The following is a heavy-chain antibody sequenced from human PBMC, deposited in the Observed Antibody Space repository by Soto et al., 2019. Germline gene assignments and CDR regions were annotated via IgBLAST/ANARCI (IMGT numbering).Heavy chain of an antibody. CDR1: RGSISRYY. D-gene: IGHD4-17*01. Sequence: PSETLSLTCTVSRGSISRYYFSWIRQPPGKGLEWIGYLYYSGSSTYNPSLKSRVTISVDTSKNQFSLKLSSVTAADTAVYYCARRYGVYFDYWGQGTLVTVSS. V-gene: IGHV4-59*08. J-gene: IGHJ4*02. CDR2: LYYSGSS. CDR3: ARRYGVYFDY.